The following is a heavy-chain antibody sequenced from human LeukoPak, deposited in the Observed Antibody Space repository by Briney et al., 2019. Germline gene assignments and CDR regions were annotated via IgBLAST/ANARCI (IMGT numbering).Heavy chain of an antibody. J-gene: IGHJ6*02. CDR3: ARAQPYYYYGMDV. Sequence: PGGSLRLSCAASGFTFSSYAMHWVRQAPGKGLEYVSAISSNGGSTYYANSVKGRFTISRDNSKNTLYLQMGSLRAEDMAVYYCARAQPYYYYGMDVWGQGTTVTASS. CDR1: GFTFSSYA. V-gene: IGHV3-64*01. CDR2: ISSNGGST.